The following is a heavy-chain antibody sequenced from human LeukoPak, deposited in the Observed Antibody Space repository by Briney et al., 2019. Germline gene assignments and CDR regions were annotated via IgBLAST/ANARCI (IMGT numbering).Heavy chain of an antibody. D-gene: IGHD6-13*01. CDR3: ARGVISSWPTPGDWFDP. V-gene: IGHV1-8*03. CDR1: GYTFTNYG. J-gene: IGHJ5*02. CDR2: MNPNSGNT. Sequence: ASVKVSCKASGYTFTNYGINWVRQATGQGLEWMGWMNPNSGNTGYAQKFQGRVTITRNTSISTAYMELSSLRSEDTAVYYCARGVISSWPTPGDWFDPWGQGTLVTVSS.